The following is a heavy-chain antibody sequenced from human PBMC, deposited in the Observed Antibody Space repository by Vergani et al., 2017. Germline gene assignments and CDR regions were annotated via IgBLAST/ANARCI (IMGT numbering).Heavy chain of an antibody. D-gene: IGHD6-13*01. J-gene: IGHJ5*02. CDR1: GGTFSSYA. Sequence: QVQLVQSGAEVKKPGSSVKVSCKASGGTFSSYAISWVRQAPGQGLEWMGGIIPIFGTANYAQKFQGRVTITADESTSTAYMELSSLRSEDTAVYYCARAGSPSAGYSSSWPSDWFDPWGQGTLVTVSS. CDR2: IIPIFGTA. CDR3: ARAGSPSAGYSSSWPSDWFDP. V-gene: IGHV1-69*12.